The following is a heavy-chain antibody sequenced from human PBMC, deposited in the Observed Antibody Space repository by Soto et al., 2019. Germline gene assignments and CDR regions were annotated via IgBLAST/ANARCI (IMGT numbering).Heavy chain of an antibody. CDR3: ARVLDTAMGVYYYGMDV. D-gene: IGHD5-18*01. J-gene: IGHJ6*02. CDR1: GFTFSSYS. CDR2: ISSSSSYI. V-gene: IGHV3-21*01. Sequence: GGSLRLSCAASGFTFSSYSMNWVRQAPGKGLEWVSSISSSSSYIYYADSVKGRFTISRDNAKNSLYLQMNSLRAEDTAVYYCARVLDTAMGVYYYGMDVWGQGTTVTGSS.